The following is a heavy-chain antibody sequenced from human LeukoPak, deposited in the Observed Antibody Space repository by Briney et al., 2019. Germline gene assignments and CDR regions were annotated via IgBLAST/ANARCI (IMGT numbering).Heavy chain of an antibody. CDR3: AREGRARNWFDP. CDR1: GYTFTSYD. J-gene: IGHJ5*02. Sequence: ASVKVSCKASGYTFTSYDINWVRQATGQGLEWMGWMNPNSGNTGYAQKFQGRVTMTRDTSISTAYMELSRLRSDDTAVYYCAREGRARNWFDPWGQGTLVTVSS. CDR2: MNPNSGNT. V-gene: IGHV1-8*01. D-gene: IGHD3-10*01.